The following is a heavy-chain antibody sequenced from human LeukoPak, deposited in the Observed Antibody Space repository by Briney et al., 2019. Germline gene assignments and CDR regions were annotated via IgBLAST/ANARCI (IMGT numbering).Heavy chain of an antibody. J-gene: IGHJ4*02. CDR2: IIPILGTA. CDR1: GGTFSSYA. Sequence: GAAVKVSSKASGGTFSSYAISWVRPAPGQGLEWMGGIIPILGTANYEQKFQGRVTITADKSTSTAYMELSSLRAEDTAVYYCARDPATVTNEPFYFDYWGQGTLVTVSS. CDR3: ARDPATVTNEPFYFDY. D-gene: IGHD4-17*01. V-gene: IGHV1-69*10.